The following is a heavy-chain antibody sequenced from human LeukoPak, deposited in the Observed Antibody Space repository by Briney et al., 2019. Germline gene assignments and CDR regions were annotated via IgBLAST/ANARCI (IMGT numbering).Heavy chain of an antibody. V-gene: IGHV1-2*02. Sequence: ASVKVSCTASGYTFTGHYMHWVRQAPGQGLEWMGWINTNSGVTNYAQKFQGRVTMNRDTSITTAYMELSSLRSDDTAVYHCARGEPNYQDTSGYYHPCDYWGQGTLVTVSS. CDR2: INTNSGVT. CDR3: ARGEPNYQDTSGYYHPCDY. J-gene: IGHJ4*02. D-gene: IGHD3-22*01. CDR1: GYTFTGHY.